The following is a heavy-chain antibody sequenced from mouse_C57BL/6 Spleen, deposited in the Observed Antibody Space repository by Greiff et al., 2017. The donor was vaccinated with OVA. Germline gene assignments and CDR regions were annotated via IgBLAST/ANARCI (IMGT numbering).Heavy chain of an antibody. CDR2: IDPSDSET. D-gene: IGHD2-1*01. J-gene: IGHJ4*01. Sequence: QVQLQQSGAELVRPGSSVKLSCKASGYTFTSYWMHWVKQRPIQGLEWIGNIDPSDSETHYNQKFKDKATLTVDKSSSTAYMQLSSLTSEDSAVYYCARWGASYYGNYDAMDYWGQGTSVTVSS. CDR3: ARWGASYYGNYDAMDY. V-gene: IGHV1-52*01. CDR1: GYTFTSYW.